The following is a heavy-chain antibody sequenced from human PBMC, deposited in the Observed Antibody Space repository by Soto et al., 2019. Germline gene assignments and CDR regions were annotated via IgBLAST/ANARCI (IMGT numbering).Heavy chain of an antibody. D-gene: IGHD2-2*01. Sequence: SVSGESPRTKRYLVGRLRLPQNQGLELIGLFYYSGSTHYNPSLKSRLTVSVDTSKNQFSLKVSSVTAADTAVYYCVRLQGYCITTGCYGHYAMDVWGQGTTVT. CDR2: FYYSGST. V-gene: IGHV4-39*01. CDR1: GESPRTKRYL. CDR3: VRLQGYCITTGCYGHYAMDV. J-gene: IGHJ6*02.